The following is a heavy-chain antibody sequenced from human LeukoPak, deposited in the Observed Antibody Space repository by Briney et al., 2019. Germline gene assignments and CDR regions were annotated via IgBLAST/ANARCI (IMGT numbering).Heavy chain of an antibody. CDR2: IKQDGSEK. V-gene: IGHV3-7*01. D-gene: IGHD2-2*02. CDR3: ARDHAGYCSSTSCYSYYYYYMDV. Sequence: AGGSLRLSCAPSGFTFSSYAMSWVRQAPGKGLEWVANIKQDGSEKYYVDSVKGRFTISRDNAKNSLYLQMNSLRAEDTAVYYCARDHAGYCSSTSCYSYYYYYMDVWGKGTTVTVSS. CDR1: GFTFSSYA. J-gene: IGHJ6*03.